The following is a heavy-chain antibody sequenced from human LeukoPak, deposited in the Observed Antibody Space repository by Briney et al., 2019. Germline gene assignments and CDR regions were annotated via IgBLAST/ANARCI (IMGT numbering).Heavy chain of an antibody. Sequence: PGGSLRLSCATSGFTFSSYEMNWVRQAPGKGLEWVSYISSSGSTIYYADSVKGRFTISRDNAKNSLYPQMNSLRAEDTAVYYCARTSGYGPDAFDIWGQGTMVTVSS. D-gene: IGHD5-12*01. CDR3: ARTSGYGPDAFDI. CDR2: ISSSGSTI. V-gene: IGHV3-48*03. CDR1: GFTFSSYE. J-gene: IGHJ3*02.